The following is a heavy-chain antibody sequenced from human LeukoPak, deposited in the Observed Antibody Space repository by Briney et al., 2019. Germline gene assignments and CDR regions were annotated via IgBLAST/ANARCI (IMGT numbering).Heavy chain of an antibody. Sequence: SETLSLTCAVYGGSFSTYYWSWIRQPPGKGLEWIGEINHSGSTNYNPSLKSRVTISVDTSKNQFSLKLSSVTAADTAVYYCARRPTRYFDWLLSYYFDYWGQGTLVTVSS. CDR1: GGSFSTYY. J-gene: IGHJ4*02. CDR2: INHSGST. D-gene: IGHD3-9*01. V-gene: IGHV4-34*01. CDR3: ARRPTRYFDWLLSYYFDY.